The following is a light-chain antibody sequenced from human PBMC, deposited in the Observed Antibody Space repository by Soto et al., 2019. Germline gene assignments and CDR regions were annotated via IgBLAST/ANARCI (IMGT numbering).Light chain of an antibody. CDR3: SSYTSSSTPYV. J-gene: IGLJ1*01. V-gene: IGLV2-14*01. CDR1: SSDVGGYNY. CDR2: EVS. Sequence: QSVLTQPASVSGSPGQSITLSCTGTSSDVGGYNYVYWYQQHPGKDPKLMIYEVSSRPSGVSNRFSGSKSGNTASLTISGLQAEDEADYYCSSYTSSSTPYVFATGTKATVL.